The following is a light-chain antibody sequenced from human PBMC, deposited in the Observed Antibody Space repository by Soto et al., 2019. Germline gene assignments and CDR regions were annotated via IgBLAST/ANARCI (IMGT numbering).Light chain of an antibody. J-gene: IGKJ4*01. CDR2: ATS. V-gene: IGKV1-27*01. CDR3: QNYISAPLT. CDR1: QGFSDY. Sequence: DIQMTQSPSSLSASVGDRVTVTGRASQGFSDYLAWYQQKPGKVPKLLIYATSTLQSGVPSRFSGSGSGTDFTLTISSLQPEDVATYYCQNYISAPLTFGGGTKVEIK.